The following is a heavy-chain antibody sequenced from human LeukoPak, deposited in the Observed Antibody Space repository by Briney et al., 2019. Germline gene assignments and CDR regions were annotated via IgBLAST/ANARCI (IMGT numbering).Heavy chain of an antibody. CDR1: GGSISSGSYY. CDR3: ARGDREYYYYYYYMDV. J-gene: IGHJ6*03. Sequence: SETLSLTCTVSGGSISSGSYYWSWIRQPAGKGLEWIGLIYTSGSTNYNPSLKSRVTISVDTSKNQFSLKLSSVTAADTAVYYCARGDREYYYYYYYMDVWGKGTTVTVSS. CDR2: IYTSGST. V-gene: IGHV4-61*02. D-gene: IGHD2/OR15-2a*01.